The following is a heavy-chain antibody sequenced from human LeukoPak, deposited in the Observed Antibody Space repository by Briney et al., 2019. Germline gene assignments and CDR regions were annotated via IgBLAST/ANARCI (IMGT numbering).Heavy chain of an antibody. CDR1: GASISPDY. V-gene: IGHV4-59*01. CDR3: ARGAGWYGS. CDR2: VHHTGTT. J-gene: IGHJ5*01. Sequence: SETLSLTCTVSGASISPDYWSWLRQPPGKGLEWIGYVHHTGTTRYNPPLNSRVTIPVDTSQNQFSLRLRSVTATDTAVYYCARGAGWYGSWGQGTLVAVSS.